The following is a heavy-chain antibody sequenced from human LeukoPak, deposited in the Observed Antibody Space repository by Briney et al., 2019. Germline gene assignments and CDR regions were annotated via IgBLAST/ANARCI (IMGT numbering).Heavy chain of an antibody. Sequence: PGGSLRLSCATSGFTFSSYEMNWVRQAPGKGLEWISYITTSGTSTYYADSVKGRFTISRDNGKTALSLQMNRLRAEDTAVYYLGVHSANSCYRGQGTLVTVSS. CDR3: GVHSANSCY. CDR1: GFTFSSYE. J-gene: IGHJ4*02. D-gene: IGHD4/OR15-4a*01. CDR2: ITTSGTST. V-gene: IGHV3-48*03.